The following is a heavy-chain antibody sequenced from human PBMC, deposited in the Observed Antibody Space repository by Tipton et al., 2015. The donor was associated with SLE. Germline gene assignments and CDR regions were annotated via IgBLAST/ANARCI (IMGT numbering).Heavy chain of an antibody. V-gene: IGHV4-39*07. J-gene: IGHJ4*02. Sequence: TLSLTCSVSGDSISRDTYYWAWGWIRQPPGKGLEWIGSFYYSGNRYYNPSLKRRVSISVDTSKNQFSLRLSSVTAADTAVYYCARDGNLYYDFWSGYRYFDYWGQGTLVTVSS. CDR2: FYYSGNR. CDR3: ARDGNLYYDFWSGYRYFDY. D-gene: IGHD3-3*01. CDR1: GDSISRDTYY.